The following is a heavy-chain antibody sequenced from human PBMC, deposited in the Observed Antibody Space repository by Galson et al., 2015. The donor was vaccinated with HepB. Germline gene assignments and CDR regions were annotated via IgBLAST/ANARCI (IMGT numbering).Heavy chain of an antibody. CDR2: ISYDGSNK. V-gene: IGHV3-30*18. D-gene: IGHD5-18*01. CDR1: GFTFSSYG. CDR3: AKDSSLWLLPYYYYYGMDV. Sequence: SLRLSCAASGFTFSSYGMHWVRQAPGKGLEWVAVISYDGSNKYYADSVKGRFTISRDNSKNTLYLQMNSLRAEDTAVYYCAKDSSLWLLPYYYYYGMDVWGQGTTVTVSS. J-gene: IGHJ6*02.